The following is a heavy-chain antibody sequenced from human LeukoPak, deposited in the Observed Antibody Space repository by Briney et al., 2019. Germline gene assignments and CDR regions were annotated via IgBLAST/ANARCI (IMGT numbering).Heavy chain of an antibody. CDR1: GYTXTGYY. CDR2: INPNSGGT. Sequence: GASVKVSCKASGYTXTGYYMHGVRQAPGQGLEWMGWINPNSGGTNYAQKFQGRVTMTRDTSISTAYMELSRLRSDDTAVYYCARDKGGSWYSGFDYWGQGTLVTVSS. V-gene: IGHV1-2*02. CDR3: ARDKGGSWYSGFDY. D-gene: IGHD6-13*01. J-gene: IGHJ4*02.